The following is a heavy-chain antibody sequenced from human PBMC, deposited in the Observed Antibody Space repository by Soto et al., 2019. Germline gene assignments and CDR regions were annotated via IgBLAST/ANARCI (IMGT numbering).Heavy chain of an antibody. Sequence: QVQLVQSGAEVKKPGSSVKVSCKASGGTFSRYSITWVRQAPGHGLEWIGRIIPIFGIASYAQKFQGRVTITADESTSRAYMELSGQSSDDTAVYYCAREDRDRETGLVPAAIDGMDVWCHGTTVTVSS. CDR1: GGTFSRYS. CDR3: AREDRDRETGLVPAAIDGMDV. V-gene: IGHV1-69*08. CDR2: IIPIFGIA. D-gene: IGHD2-2*01. J-gene: IGHJ6*02.